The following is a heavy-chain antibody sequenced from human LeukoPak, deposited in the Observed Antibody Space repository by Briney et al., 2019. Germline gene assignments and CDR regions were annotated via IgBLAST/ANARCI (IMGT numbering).Heavy chain of an antibody. Sequence: GGSLRLSCAASGFTFSDCYMSWIRQAPGKGLEWLSYISCTTTHINYADSVKGRFTISRDNAKISVDLQMNSLRAEDTAVYYCARGGSWIIDYWGQGTLVTVSS. CDR2: ISCTTTHI. V-gene: IGHV3-11*05. CDR3: ARGGSWIIDY. CDR1: GFTFSDCY. D-gene: IGHD3-10*01. J-gene: IGHJ4*02.